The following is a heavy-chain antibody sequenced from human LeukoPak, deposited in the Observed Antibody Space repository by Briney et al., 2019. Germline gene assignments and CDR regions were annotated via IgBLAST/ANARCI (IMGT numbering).Heavy chain of an antibody. J-gene: IGHJ4*02. V-gene: IGHV3-7*01. CDR1: GFTFGDYA. CDR3: AKDIVGGGDDY. D-gene: IGHD2-21*02. Sequence: GGSLRLSCTASGFTFGDYAMSWVRQAPGKGLEWVANIQEDGKKENYVDSVRGRFTISRDNAKNSIYLQMNSLRVEDTAVYYCAKDIVGGGDDYWGQGTLVIVSS. CDR2: IQEDGKKE.